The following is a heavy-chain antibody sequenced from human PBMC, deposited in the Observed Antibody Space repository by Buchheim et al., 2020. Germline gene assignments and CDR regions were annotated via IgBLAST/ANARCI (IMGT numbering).Heavy chain of an antibody. CDR3: ARDQEDIAVAGTPLDY. Sequence: QVQLVESGGGVVQPGRSLRLSCAASGFTFSSYGMHWVRQAPGKGLEWVAVIWYDGSNKYYADSVKGRFTISRDNSKNPLYLQMNSLRAEDTAVYYCARDQEDIAVAGTPLDYWGQGTL. J-gene: IGHJ4*02. D-gene: IGHD6-19*01. CDR1: GFTFSSYG. V-gene: IGHV3-33*01. CDR2: IWYDGSNK.